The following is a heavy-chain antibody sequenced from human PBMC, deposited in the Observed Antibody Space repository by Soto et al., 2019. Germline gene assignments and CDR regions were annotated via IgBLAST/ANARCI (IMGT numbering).Heavy chain of an antibody. CDR3: ARDVPRRWDSSGQDDY. D-gene: IGHD3-22*01. J-gene: IGHJ4*02. Sequence: QVQLVQSGAEVKKPGASVKVSCKASGYTFTSYGISWVRQAPGQGLEWMGWISAYNGNTNYAQKLQGRVTMTTDTPTSTAYMELRSLRSDDTAVYYCARDVPRRWDSSGQDDYWGQGTLVTVSS. CDR2: ISAYNGNT. CDR1: GYTFTSYG. V-gene: IGHV1-18*01.